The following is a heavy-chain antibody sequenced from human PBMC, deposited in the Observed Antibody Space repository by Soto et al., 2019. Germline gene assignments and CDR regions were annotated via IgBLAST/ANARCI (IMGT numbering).Heavy chain of an antibody. CDR1: GFTFSSYA. CDR2: ISYDGSNK. Sequence: QVQLVESGGGVVQPGRSLRLSCAASGFTFSSYAMHWVRQAPGKGLEWVAVISYDGSNKYYADSVKGRFTISRDNSKNTLYVQMTSLRAEDTAVYYCARDYYRFNSGYGFSMDVWGQGTTVTVSS. J-gene: IGHJ6*02. V-gene: IGHV3-30-3*01. D-gene: IGHD5-12*01. CDR3: ARDYYRFNSGYGFSMDV.